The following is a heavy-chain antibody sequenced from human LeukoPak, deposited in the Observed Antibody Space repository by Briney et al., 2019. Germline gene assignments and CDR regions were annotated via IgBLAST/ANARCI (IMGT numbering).Heavy chain of an antibody. Sequence: GGSLRLSCAASGFTFSSYSMNWVRQAPGKGLEWVSYISSSSSTIYYADSVKGRFTISRDNSKNTLYLQMNSLRAEDTAVYYCAKLVGSGSYDYWGQGTLVTVSS. CDR1: GFTFSSYS. J-gene: IGHJ4*02. D-gene: IGHD3-10*02. V-gene: IGHV3-48*01. CDR2: ISSSSSTI. CDR3: AKLVGSGSYDY.